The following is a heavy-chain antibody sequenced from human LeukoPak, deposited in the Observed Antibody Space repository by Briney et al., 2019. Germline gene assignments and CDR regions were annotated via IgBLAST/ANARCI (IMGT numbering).Heavy chain of an antibody. CDR1: GGSISSGGYY. CDR2: IYYSGST. D-gene: IGHD1-1*01. V-gene: IGHV4-31*03. CDR3: AREKSKVQAPPYYFDY. J-gene: IGHJ4*02. Sequence: PSETLSLTCTVSGGSISSGGYYWSWIRQHPGKGLEWIGYIYYSGSTYYNPSLKSRVTISVDTSKNQFSLKLSSVTAADTAVYYCAREKSKVQAPPYYFDYWGQGTLVTVSS.